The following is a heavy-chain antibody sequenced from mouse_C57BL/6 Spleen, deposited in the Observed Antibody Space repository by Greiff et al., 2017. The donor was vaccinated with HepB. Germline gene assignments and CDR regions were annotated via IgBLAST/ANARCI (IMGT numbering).Heavy chain of an antibody. V-gene: IGHV1-59*01. CDR1: GYTFTSYW. CDR3: GREETFSGDAMDY. CDR2: IDPSDSYT. D-gene: IGHD4-1*01. J-gene: IGHJ4*01. Sequence: QVQLQQPGAELVRPGPSVKLSCKASGYTFTSYWMHWVKQRPGQGLEWIGVIDPSDSYTNYNQKFKGKATVTVDTSSSTAYMQLSSLTSEDSAVDYCGREETFSGDAMDYWGQGTSVTGAS.